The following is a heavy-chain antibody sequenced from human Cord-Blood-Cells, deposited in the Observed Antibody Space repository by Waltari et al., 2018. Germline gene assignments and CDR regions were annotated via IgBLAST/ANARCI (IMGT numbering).Heavy chain of an antibody. J-gene: IGHJ3*02. V-gene: IGHV4-38-2*02. CDR1: GYSISSGYS. CDR3: AREIGYCSSTSCYDAFDI. Sequence: QVQLQESGPGLVKPSETLSLTCAVSGYSISSGYSRGWIRQPPGKGLEWIGSIYHSGSTYYNPSLKSRVTISVDTSKNQFSLKLSSVTAADTAVYYCAREIGYCSSTSCYDAFDIWGQGTMVTVSS. CDR2: IYHSGST. D-gene: IGHD2-2*01.